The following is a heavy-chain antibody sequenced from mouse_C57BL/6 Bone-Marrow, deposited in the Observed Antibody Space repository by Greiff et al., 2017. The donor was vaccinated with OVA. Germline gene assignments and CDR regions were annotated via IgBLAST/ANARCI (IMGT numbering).Heavy chain of an antibody. J-gene: IGHJ2*01. CDR2: IDPETGGT. CDR3: TRLGLRRGY. D-gene: IGHD2-4*01. CDR1: GYTFTDYE. Sequence: VKLMESGAELVRPGASVTLSCKASGYTFTDYEMHWVKQTPVHGLEWIGAIDPETGGTAYNQKFKGKAILTADKSSSTAYMELRSLTSEDSAVYYCTRLGLRRGYWGQGTTLTVSS. V-gene: IGHV1-15*01.